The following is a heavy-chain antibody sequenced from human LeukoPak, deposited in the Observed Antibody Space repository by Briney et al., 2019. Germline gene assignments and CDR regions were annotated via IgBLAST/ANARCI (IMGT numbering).Heavy chain of an antibody. CDR2: IFYSGST. V-gene: IGHV4-39*07. CDR1: GGSISTSNYY. D-gene: IGHD3-22*01. Sequence: PSETLSLTCTVSGGSISTSNYYWGWIRQPPGKGLEWIGNIFYSGSTYYSPSLRSRVTISVDTSKNQFSLKLSSVTAADTAVYYCARLWYDSSGYYYGLFDYWGQGTLVTVSS. J-gene: IGHJ4*02. CDR3: ARLWYDSSGYYYGLFDY.